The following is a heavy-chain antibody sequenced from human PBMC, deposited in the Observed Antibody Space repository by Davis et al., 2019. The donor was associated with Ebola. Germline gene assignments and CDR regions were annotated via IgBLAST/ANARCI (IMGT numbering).Heavy chain of an antibody. CDR3: ARTFRYSGSYWAFDI. J-gene: IGHJ3*02. CDR1: GGTFSSYD. Sequence: ASVKVSCKASGGTFSSYDISWVRQAPGQGLEWMGWISAYNGNTNYAQKLQGRVTMTTDTSTSTAYMELRSLRSDDTAVYYCARTFRYSGSYWAFDIWGQGTMVTVSS. D-gene: IGHD1-26*01. V-gene: IGHV1-18*01. CDR2: ISAYNGNT.